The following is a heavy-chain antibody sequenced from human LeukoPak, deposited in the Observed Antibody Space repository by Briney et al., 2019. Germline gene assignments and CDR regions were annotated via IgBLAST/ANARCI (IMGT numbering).Heavy chain of an antibody. V-gene: IGHV3-21*01. CDR2: ISSSGSYI. J-gene: IGHJ4*02. D-gene: IGHD1-26*01. CDR3: AREVGATKTYYFDY. CDR1: GFTFSIYS. Sequence: GGSLRLSCAASGFTFSIYSMNWVRQAPGKGLEWVSSISSSGSYIYYADSVEGRFTISRDNAKNSLDLQMNSLRAEDTAVYYCAREVGATKTYYFDYWGQGTLVTVSA.